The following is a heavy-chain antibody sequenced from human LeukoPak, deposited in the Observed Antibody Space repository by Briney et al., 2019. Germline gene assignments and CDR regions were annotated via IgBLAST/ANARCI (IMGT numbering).Heavy chain of an antibody. CDR3: ARAFDPWRQLT. D-gene: IGHD5-24*01. Sequence: PGGSLRLSYASSRFTHRLYWMICVRQAPGKGLEWVGNIKQGGSEKRYADSVRGRFSISRDNAQTSLYLQMNSLRAEDTAVYYCARAFDPWRQLTWGQGTLVTVSS. J-gene: IGHJ5*02. V-gene: IGHV3-7*05. CDR1: RFTHRLYW. CDR2: IKQGGSEK.